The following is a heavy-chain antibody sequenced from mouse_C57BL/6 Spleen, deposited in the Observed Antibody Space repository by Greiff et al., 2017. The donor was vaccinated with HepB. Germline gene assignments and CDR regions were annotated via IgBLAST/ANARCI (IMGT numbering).Heavy chain of an antibody. CDR2: INPSSGYT. CDR3: ARFDGYPYYFDY. J-gene: IGHJ2*01. V-gene: IGHV1-4*01. D-gene: IGHD2-3*01. Sequence: VQLQQSGAELARPGASVKMSCKASGYTFTSYTMHWVKQRPGQGLEWIGYINPSSGYTKYNQKFKDKATLTADKSSSTAYMQLSSLTSEDSAVYYCARFDGYPYYFDYWGQSTTLTVSS. CDR1: GYTFTSYT.